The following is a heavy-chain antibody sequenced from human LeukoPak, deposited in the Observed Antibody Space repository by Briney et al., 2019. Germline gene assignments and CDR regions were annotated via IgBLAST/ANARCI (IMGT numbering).Heavy chain of an antibody. J-gene: IGHJ5*02. CDR1: GGSFSGYY. D-gene: IGHD3-3*01. CDR2: INHRGST. V-gene: IGHV4-34*01. CDR3: ARGRVLRFLEWLFPRFDP. Sequence: SETLSLTCAVYGGSFSGYYWSWIRQPPGKGLEWIGEINHRGSTNYNPSLKSRVTISVDTSKNQFSLKLSSVTAADTAVYYCARGRVLRFLEWLFPRFDPWGQGTLVTVSS.